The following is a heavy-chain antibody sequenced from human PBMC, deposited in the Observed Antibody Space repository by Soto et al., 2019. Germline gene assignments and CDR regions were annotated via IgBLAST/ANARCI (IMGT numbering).Heavy chain of an antibody. CDR1: EYTFTSYW. D-gene: IGHD2-15*01. V-gene: IGHV5-51*01. CDR2: IYPGDSDT. J-gene: IGHJ3*02. Sequence: PGESLKISCQGSEYTFTSYWIGWVRQMPGQGLEWMGIIYPGDSDTRYSLSFQGQVTISAATSISTANLQWSSLKASDTAMYYCARLMYHFGAGHDAFDIWGQGTMVTVSS. CDR3: ARLMYHFGAGHDAFDI.